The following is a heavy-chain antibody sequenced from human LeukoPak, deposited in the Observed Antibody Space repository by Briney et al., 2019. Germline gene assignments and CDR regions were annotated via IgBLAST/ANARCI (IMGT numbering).Heavy chain of an antibody. CDR2: ISWNSGSI. CDR3: ANHDY. V-gene: IGHV3-9*01. CDR1: GFTFDDCA. Sequence: GGSLRLSCAASGFTFDDCAMHWVRQAPGKGLEWVSGISWNSGSIGYADSVKGRFTISRDNAKNSLYLQMNSLRAEDTALYYCANHDYWGQGTLVTVSS. J-gene: IGHJ4*02.